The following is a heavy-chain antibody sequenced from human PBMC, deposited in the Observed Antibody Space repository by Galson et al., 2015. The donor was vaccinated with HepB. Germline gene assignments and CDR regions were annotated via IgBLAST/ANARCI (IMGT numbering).Heavy chain of an antibody. Sequence: PALVKPTQTLTLTCTFSGFSLSTSGVGVGWIRQPPGKALEWLALIYWNDDKRYSPSLKSRLTITKDTSKNQVVLTMTNMDPVDTATYYCAHRQYASGWYETLSLFDYWGQGTLVTVSS. CDR2: IYWNDDK. J-gene: IGHJ4*02. CDR1: GFSLSTSGVG. V-gene: IGHV2-5*01. CDR3: AHRQYASGWYETLSLFDY. D-gene: IGHD6-19*01.